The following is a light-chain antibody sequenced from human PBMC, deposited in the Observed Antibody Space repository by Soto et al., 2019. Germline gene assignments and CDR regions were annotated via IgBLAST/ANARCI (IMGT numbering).Light chain of an antibody. Sequence: QSVLTQPASVSGSPGQSITISCTGTSSDVGAYNYVSWYQQHPGKAAKLMIYEVSNRPSGVSDRFSGSKSDSTASLSISGLQAEDEADYYCCSYASTSTYVFGPGTKLTVL. CDR3: CSYASTSTYV. CDR2: EVS. V-gene: IGLV2-14*01. J-gene: IGLJ1*01. CDR1: SSDVGAYNY.